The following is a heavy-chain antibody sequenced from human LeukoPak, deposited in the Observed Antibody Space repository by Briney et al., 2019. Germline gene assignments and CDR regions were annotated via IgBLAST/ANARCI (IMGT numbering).Heavy chain of an antibody. D-gene: IGHD3-3*01. Sequence: GGSLRLSCAVSGFTVSGDYMSWVRQAPGKGLEWVSVMYDGGATYYADSVKGRFTISRDNAKNSLYLQMNSLRAEDTAVYYCARDFRFLEDYWGQGTLVTVSS. J-gene: IGHJ4*02. CDR3: ARDFRFLEDY. V-gene: IGHV3-53*01. CDR2: MYDGGAT. CDR1: GFTVSGDY.